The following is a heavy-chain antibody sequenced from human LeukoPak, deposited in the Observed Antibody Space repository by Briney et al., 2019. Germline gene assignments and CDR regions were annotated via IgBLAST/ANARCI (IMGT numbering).Heavy chain of an antibody. J-gene: IGHJ6*04. V-gene: IGHV1-69*13. Sequence: SVKVSCKASVGTFSSYAISYVPQAPGQGLEWMGGNIPTFGTANYAQKFQGRVPITADESTSTAYMELSSLRSEDAAVYYCATPRIAVAGTDGMDVWGKGTTVTVSS. CDR2: NIPTFGTA. D-gene: IGHD6-19*01. CDR3: ATPRIAVAGTDGMDV. CDR1: VGTFSSYA.